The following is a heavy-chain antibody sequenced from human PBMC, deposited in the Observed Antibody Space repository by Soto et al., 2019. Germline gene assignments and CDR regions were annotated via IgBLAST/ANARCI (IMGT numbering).Heavy chain of an antibody. D-gene: IGHD3-3*01. V-gene: IGHV4-59*08. Sequence: SETLSLTCNVSGDSLSSNYWSWIRQPPGKGLEWIGYIYYSGSTYYNPSLKSRVTISVDTSKNQFSLKLSSVTAADTAVYYCARGASFLEWQIGRYNWFDPWGQGTLVTVSS. CDR1: GDSLSSNY. CDR3: ARGASFLEWQIGRYNWFDP. J-gene: IGHJ5*02. CDR2: IYYSGST.